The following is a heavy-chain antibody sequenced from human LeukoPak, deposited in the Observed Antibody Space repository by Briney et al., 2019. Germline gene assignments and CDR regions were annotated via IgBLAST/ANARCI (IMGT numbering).Heavy chain of an antibody. CDR3: AHRSGYSYGLDY. V-gene: IGHV4-59*01. Sequence: KPSENPVLTWTGSGGSLSRYYWGWGREAPREGPEWIGYIYYSGSTNYNPSLKSRVTISVDTSKNQFSLKLSSVTAADTAVYYCAHRSGYSYGLDYWGQGSLVTVSS. CDR1: GGSLSRYY. CDR2: IYYSGST. D-gene: IGHD5-18*01. J-gene: IGHJ4*02.